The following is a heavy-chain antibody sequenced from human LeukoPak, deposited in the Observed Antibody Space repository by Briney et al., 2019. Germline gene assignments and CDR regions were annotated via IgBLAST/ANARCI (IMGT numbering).Heavy chain of an antibody. CDR3: AREDDWNYEDN. CDR1: GFTFSSYS. Sequence: GGSLRLSCAASGFTFSSYSMNWVRQAPGKGLEWVSSICSSTSYIYYADSVKGRFTIYRDNAKNSLYLQMNNLRAEDTAVYYCAREDDWNYEDNWGQGALVTVSS. CDR2: ICSSTSYI. V-gene: IGHV3-21*01. J-gene: IGHJ4*02. D-gene: IGHD1-7*01.